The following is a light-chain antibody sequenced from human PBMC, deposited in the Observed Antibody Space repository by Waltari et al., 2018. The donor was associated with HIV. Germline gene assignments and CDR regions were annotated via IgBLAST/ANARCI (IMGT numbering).Light chain of an antibody. CDR3: SSYTSSNTFVV. CDR1: SSDVGNYNS. CDR2: EVS. V-gene: IGLV2-18*02. Sequence: QSALTQPPSVSGSPGQSVTISCTGTSSDVGNYNSVPCYQQPPGSAPKLMIYEVSNRPSGVPRRFSGSKSGNTASLTISGLQAEDEADYYCSSYTSSNTFVVFGGGTKLTVL. J-gene: IGLJ2*01.